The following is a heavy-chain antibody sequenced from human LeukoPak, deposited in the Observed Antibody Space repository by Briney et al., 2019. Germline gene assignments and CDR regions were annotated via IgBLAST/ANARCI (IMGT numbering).Heavy chain of an antibody. V-gene: IGHV3-23*01. CDR3: AKDQNWSYYDFWSGPGFDY. Sequence: GGSLRLSCAASGFTFSSYAMSWVRQAPGKGLEWVSAISGSGGSTYYADSVKGRFTISRDNSKNTPYLQMNSLRAEDTAVYYCAKDQNWSYYDFWSGPGFDYWGQGTLVTVSS. CDR1: GFTFSSYA. J-gene: IGHJ4*02. D-gene: IGHD3-3*01. CDR2: ISGSGGST.